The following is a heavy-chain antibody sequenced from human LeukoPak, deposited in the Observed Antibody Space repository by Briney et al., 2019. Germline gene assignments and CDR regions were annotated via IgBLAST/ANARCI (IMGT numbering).Heavy chain of an antibody. CDR3: ARDGSELHY. Sequence: GGSLRLSCAASGFTFSIYAMSWVRQAPGKGLEWVSVINSNGGTTFYANSVKGRFTISRDNSKNTVSLQMDTLRADDTAAYYCARDGSELHYWGQGTRVTVSS. CDR1: GFTFSIYA. J-gene: IGHJ4*02. D-gene: IGHD1-26*01. CDR2: INSNGGTT. V-gene: IGHV3-23*01.